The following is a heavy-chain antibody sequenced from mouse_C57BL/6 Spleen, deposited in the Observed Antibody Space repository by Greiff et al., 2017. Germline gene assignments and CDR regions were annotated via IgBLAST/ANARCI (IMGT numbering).Heavy chain of an antibody. CDR1: GFTFSDYG. Sequence: DVKLVESGGGLVKPGGSLKLSCAASGFTFSDYGMHWVRQAPEKGLEWVAYISSGSSTIYYADTVKGRFTISRDNAKNTLFLQMTSLRSEDTAMYYCARPIYDGYYLFAYWGQGTLVTVSA. V-gene: IGHV5-17*01. CDR2: ISSGSSTI. J-gene: IGHJ3*01. D-gene: IGHD2-3*01. CDR3: ARPIYDGYYLFAY.